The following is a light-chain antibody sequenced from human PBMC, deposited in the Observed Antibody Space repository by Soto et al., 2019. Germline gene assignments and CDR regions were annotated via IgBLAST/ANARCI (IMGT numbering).Light chain of an antibody. Sequence: QTVVTQPPSGSGAPGQRGTISCTGSGSNIGAGYDVHGYQQLPGTAPKLLIYGNSNRPSGVPDRFSGSKSGTSASLAITGLQAEDEADNYCQSYDSSLSVVFGGGTKLTVL. CDR1: GSNIGAGYD. CDR2: GNS. CDR3: QSYDSSLSVV. V-gene: IGLV1-40*01. J-gene: IGLJ3*02.